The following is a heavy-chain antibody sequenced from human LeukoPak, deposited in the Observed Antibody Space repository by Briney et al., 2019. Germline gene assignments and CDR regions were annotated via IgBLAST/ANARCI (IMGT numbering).Heavy chain of an antibody. D-gene: IGHD5-18*01. CDR3: VGLLEGYGYGYPSPFDY. J-gene: IGHJ4*02. Sequence: GESLKISCKGSGYSFTSYWIGWVRQMPGKGLEWMGIIYPGDSDTRYSPSFQGQVTISADKSISTAYLQWSSLKASDTAMYYCVGLLEGYGYGYPSPFDYWGQGTLVTVSS. V-gene: IGHV5-51*01. CDR2: IYPGDSDT. CDR1: GYSFTSYW.